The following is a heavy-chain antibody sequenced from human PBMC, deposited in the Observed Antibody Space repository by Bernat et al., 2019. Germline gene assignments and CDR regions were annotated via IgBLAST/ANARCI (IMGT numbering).Heavy chain of an antibody. J-gene: IGHJ6*02. CDR1: GYTFTSYY. CDR3: ARDLAGYSYGPTSYYYYGMDV. V-gene: IGHV1-46*01. D-gene: IGHD5-18*01. Sequence: QVQLVQSGAEVKKPGASVKVSCKASGYTFTSYYMHWVRQAPGQGLEWMGIINPSGGSTSYAQKFQGRVTMTRDMSTSTVYMELSSLRPEDTAVDYCARDLAGYSYGPTSYYYYGMDVWGQGTTVTVSS. CDR2: INPSGGST.